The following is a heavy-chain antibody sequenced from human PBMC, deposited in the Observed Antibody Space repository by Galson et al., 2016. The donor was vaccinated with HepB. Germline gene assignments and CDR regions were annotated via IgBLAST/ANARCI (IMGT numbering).Heavy chain of an antibody. D-gene: IGHD3-16*01. Sequence: SLRLSCAASGFTFSSYAMDWVRQAPGRGLEWVAYISHDESVKHYADSVRGRCTISRDHSKNTLYLQMTSLRPEDSAVYFWAGNDDQGVGGNHCMDVWGQGTTVTVSS. CDR2: ISHDESVK. V-gene: IGHV3-30*14. CDR1: GFTFSSYA. J-gene: IGHJ6*02. CDR3: AGNDDQGVGGNHCMDV.